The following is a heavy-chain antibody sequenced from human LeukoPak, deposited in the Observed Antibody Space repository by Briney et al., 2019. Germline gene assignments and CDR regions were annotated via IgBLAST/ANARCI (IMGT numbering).Heavy chain of an antibody. CDR2: IIPIFGTA. CDR1: GGSFSSYA. CDR3: ARENGPDAFDI. Sequence: GASVKVSCKASGGSFSSYAISWVRQAPGQGLEGMGGIIPIFGTANYTQKFQGRVTITTDESTSTAYMELSRLRSEDTAVYYCARENGPDAFDIWGQGTMVTVSS. V-gene: IGHV1-69*05. J-gene: IGHJ3*02.